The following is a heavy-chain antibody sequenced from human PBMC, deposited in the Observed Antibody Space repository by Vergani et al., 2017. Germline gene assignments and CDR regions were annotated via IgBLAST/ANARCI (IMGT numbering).Heavy chain of an antibody. D-gene: IGHD4-11*01. CDR3: ARVNTETNGHLYYYAYMDV. CDR2: IDHTGRP. J-gene: IGHJ6*03. V-gene: IGHV4-34*01. Sequence: QVQLQQWGGGLLKPSETLSLTCVVTGGSFTSYHWTWIRQSPGEGLEWVGDIDHTGRPDYNPSLKSRLTMSVDKSRNQFFLTLNSVTATDTAIYFCARVNTETNGHLYYYAYMDVWGQGTAVTVS. CDR1: GGSFTSYH.